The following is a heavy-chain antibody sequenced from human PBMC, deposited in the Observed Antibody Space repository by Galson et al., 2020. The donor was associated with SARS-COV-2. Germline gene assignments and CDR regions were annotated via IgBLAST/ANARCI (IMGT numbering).Heavy chain of an antibody. J-gene: IGHJ4*02. Sequence: GGSLRLSCAASGFTVSSHYMSWVRQAPGKGLEWVSVIYSGGSTYYADSVKGRFTISRDNSKNTLYLQMNSLRAEDTAVYYCARSGGYCTNGVCYTRGVYFDYWGQGTLVTVSS. V-gene: IGHV3-53*01. CDR3: ARSGGYCTNGVCYTRGVYFDY. CDR2: IYSGGST. D-gene: IGHD2-8*01. CDR1: GFTVSSHY.